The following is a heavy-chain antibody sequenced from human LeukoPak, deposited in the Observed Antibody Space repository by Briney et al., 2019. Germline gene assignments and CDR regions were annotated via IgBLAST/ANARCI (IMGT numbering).Heavy chain of an antibody. CDR1: GYSFISYW. J-gene: IGHJ4*02. CDR3: ARRVRSSGYYPRPYYFDY. CDR2: IYPGDSNT. V-gene: IGHV5-51*01. Sequence: GESLKISCKGSGYSFISYWIGWVRQMPGKGLEWMGIIYPGDSNTRYSPSFQGQVTISADKSISTAYLQWSSLKASDTAMYYCARRVRSSGYYPRPYYFDYWGQGTLVTVSS. D-gene: IGHD3-22*01.